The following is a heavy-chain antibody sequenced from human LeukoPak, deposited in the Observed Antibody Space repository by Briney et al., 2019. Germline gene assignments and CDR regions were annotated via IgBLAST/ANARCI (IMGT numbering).Heavy chain of an antibody. CDR3: ARDFLSYYDSGRGAFDI. CDR1: GGSISSADSY. CDR2: IYYRGDI. Sequence: SQTLSLTCTVSGGSISSADSYWSWVRQHPGKGLEWIGYIYYRGDIYYNLSLKSRVTISVDTSKNHFSLKLNFVTAADTAMYYCARDFLSYYDSGRGAFDIWGQGTMVTVSS. J-gene: IGHJ3*02. V-gene: IGHV4-31*03. D-gene: IGHD3-10*01.